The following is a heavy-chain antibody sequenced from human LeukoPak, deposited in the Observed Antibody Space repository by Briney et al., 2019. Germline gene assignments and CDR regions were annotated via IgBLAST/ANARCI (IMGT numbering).Heavy chain of an antibody. V-gene: IGHV3-23*01. CDR1: GSTFSSYA. CDR2: ISGSGGST. J-gene: IGHJ6*02. CDR3: ATSGCSSTSCPNYGMDV. D-gene: IGHD2-2*01. Sequence: GGSLRLSCAASGSTFSSYAMSWARQAPGKGLEWVSAISGSGGSTYYADSVKGRFTISRDNSKNTLYLQMNSLRAEDTAVYYCATSGCSSTSCPNYGMDVWGQGTTVTVSS.